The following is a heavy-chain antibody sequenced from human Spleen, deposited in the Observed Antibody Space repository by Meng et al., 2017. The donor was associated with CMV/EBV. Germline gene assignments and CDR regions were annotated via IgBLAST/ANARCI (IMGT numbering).Heavy chain of an antibody. V-gene: IGHV4-38-2*02. CDR2: IYHSGST. D-gene: IGHD3-10*01. Sequence: SETLSLTCTVSGYSISSGFYWGWIRQPPGKGLEWIGSIYHSGSTYYYLSLKSRVTISVDTSKNQFSLKLSSVTPADTAVYYCARDYVRSGWFDPWGQGTLVTVSS. J-gene: IGHJ5*02. CDR1: GYSISSGFY. CDR3: ARDYVRSGWFDP.